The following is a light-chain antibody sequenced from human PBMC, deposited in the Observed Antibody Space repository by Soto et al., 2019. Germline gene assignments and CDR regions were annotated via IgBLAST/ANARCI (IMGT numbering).Light chain of an antibody. CDR3: CSYATPRL. Sequence: QSALTQPASVSGSPGQSITISCTGTSSDVGSYNLVSRYQQHPGKAPKLIIYEVSERPSGVSHRFSGSKSGNTASLTISGLQAEDEADYYCCSYATPRLFGGGTKVTVL. J-gene: IGLJ2*01. CDR2: EVS. CDR1: SSDVGSYNL. V-gene: IGLV2-23*02.